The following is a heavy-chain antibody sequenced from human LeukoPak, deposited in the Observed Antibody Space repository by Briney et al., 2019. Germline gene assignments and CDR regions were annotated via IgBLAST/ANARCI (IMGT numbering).Heavy chain of an antibody. J-gene: IGHJ1*01. CDR3: ARELVVGIAEYFHH. CDR1: GFTFSSYW. CDR2: IIKDGGVK. D-gene: IGHD6-19*01. V-gene: IGHV3-7*01. Sequence: PGGSLRHSCAAPGFTFSSYWMSWVRQAPGKGLEWGANIIKDGGVKYYLHSVRGGFTISRDNAKNSRYIHKRSPRVENTGVYYCARELVVGIAEYFHHWGQGTLVTVSS.